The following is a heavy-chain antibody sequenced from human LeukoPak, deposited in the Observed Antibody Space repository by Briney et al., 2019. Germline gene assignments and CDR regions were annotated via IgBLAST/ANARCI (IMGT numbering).Heavy chain of an antibody. CDR1: GGSISSYY. CDR2: INTSGST. J-gene: IGHJ4*02. CDR3: AREVLSSWDQEYYFDY. Sequence: PSETLSLTCTVSGGSISSYYWSWIRQPAGKGLEWIGRINTSGSTNYNPSLKSRVTMSVDTSKNQFSLKLSSVTAADTAVYYCAREVLSSWDQEYYFDYWGQGTLVTVSS. D-gene: IGHD6-13*01. V-gene: IGHV4-4*07.